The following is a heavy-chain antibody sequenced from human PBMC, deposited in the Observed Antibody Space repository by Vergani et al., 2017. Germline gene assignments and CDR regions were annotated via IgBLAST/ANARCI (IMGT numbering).Heavy chain of an antibody. CDR1: GFTFSDYY. V-gene: IGHV3-11*01. J-gene: IGHJ6*03. CDR3: ARRYRYGTWGRYCYYMDV. Sequence: QVQLVESGGGLVKPGGSLRLSCAASGFTFSDYYMRWIRQAPGKGLGWVSYISSCGSTIYYADSVKGRFTISRDNAKNSLYLQMSSLRAEDTAVYFCARRYRYGTWGRYCYYMDVGGGGTTVAVSS. CDR2: ISSCGSTI. D-gene: IGHD5-18*01.